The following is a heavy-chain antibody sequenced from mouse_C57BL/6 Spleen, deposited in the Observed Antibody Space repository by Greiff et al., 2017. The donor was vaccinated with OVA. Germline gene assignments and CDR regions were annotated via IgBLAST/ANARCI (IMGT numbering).Heavy chain of an antibody. V-gene: IGHV1-76*01. J-gene: IGHJ1*03. Sequence: VQLVESGAELVRPGASVKLSCKASGYTFTDYYINWVKQRPGQGLEWIARIYPGSGNTYYNEKFKGKATLTADKSSSTAYMQLSSLTSEDSAVYFCARGDYGSSYGYFDVWGTGTTVTVSS. CDR2: IYPGSGNT. CDR1: GYTFTDYY. CDR3: ARGDYGSSYGYFDV. D-gene: IGHD1-1*01.